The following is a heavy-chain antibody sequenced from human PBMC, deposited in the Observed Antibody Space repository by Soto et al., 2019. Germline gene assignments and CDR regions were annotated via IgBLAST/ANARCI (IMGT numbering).Heavy chain of an antibody. V-gene: IGHV4-4*02. D-gene: IGHD3-3*02. CDR1: RGSVSSSNG. Sequence: LSLTCAVCRGSVSSSNGWSWVRQPPGKGLEWIGEIYHSGSTNYNPSLKSRVTISVDKSKNQFSLKLSSVTAADTAVYYCARVLGNDAFDIWGQGTMVTVS. CDR2: IYHSGST. CDR3: ARVLGNDAFDI. J-gene: IGHJ3*02.